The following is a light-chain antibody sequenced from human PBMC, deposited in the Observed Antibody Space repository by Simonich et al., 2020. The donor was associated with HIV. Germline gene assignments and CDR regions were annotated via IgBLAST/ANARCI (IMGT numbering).Light chain of an antibody. J-gene: IGKJ3*01. V-gene: IGKV3-20*01. Sequence: EIVLTQSPATLSLSPGERATLSCKASQSVSSHLAWYQQKPGQAPRLLLYDAANRATGIPDRFSGSGSGTDFTLPISRLEPEDFAVYYCQQYGSSPLFTFGPGTKVDIK. CDR2: DAA. CDR1: QSVSSH. CDR3: QQYGSSPLFT.